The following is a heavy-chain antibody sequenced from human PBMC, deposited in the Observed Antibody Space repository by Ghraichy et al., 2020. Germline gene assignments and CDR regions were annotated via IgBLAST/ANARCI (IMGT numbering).Heavy chain of an antibody. CDR2: ISGSGGST. Sequence: GGSLRLSCAASGFTFSSYAMSWVRQAPGKGLEWVSAISGSGGSTYYADSVKGRFTISRDNSKNTLYLQMNSLRAEDTAVYYCAKAQRDYYDSSETNDAFDIWGQGTMVTVSS. D-gene: IGHD3-22*01. J-gene: IGHJ3*02. V-gene: IGHV3-23*01. CDR1: GFTFSSYA. CDR3: AKAQRDYYDSSETNDAFDI.